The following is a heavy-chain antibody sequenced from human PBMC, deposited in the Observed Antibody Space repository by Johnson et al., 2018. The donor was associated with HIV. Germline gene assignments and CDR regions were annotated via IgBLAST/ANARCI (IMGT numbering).Heavy chain of an antibody. D-gene: IGHD6-19*01. CDR2: ISGSGGST. CDR1: GFTFSSYA. V-gene: IGHV3-23*04. CDR3: AKDSSYGTGWLSAFDI. J-gene: IGHJ3*02. Sequence: VQLVESGGGVVQPGRSLRLSCAASGFTFSSYAMSWVRQAPGKGLEWVSAISGSGGSTYYADSVKGRFTISRDNSKNTLYLQMNSLRAEDTAVYYCAKDSSYGTGWLSAFDIWGHGTMVTVSS.